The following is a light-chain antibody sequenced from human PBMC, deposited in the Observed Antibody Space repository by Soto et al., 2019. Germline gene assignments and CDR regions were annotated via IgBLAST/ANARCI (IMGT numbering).Light chain of an antibody. Sequence: QSALIQPPSASGSPGQSVTISCTGTSSDIGAYDYVSWYQQHPGKVPKLMIYEVSKRPSGVPDRFSASKSGNTASLTVSGLQAEDEADYYCSSHGGANNFYVFGTGTKLTVL. CDR2: EVS. J-gene: IGLJ1*01. V-gene: IGLV2-8*01. CDR3: SSHGGANNFYV. CDR1: SSDIGAYDY.